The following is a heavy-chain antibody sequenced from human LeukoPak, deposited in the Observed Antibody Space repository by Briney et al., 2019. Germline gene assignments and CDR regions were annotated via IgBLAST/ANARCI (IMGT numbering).Heavy chain of an antibody. V-gene: IGHV3-21*01. D-gene: IGHD3-3*01. CDR2: ISSSSSYI. Sequence: GGSLRLSCAASGFTFSSYSMNWVRQAPGKGLKWVSSISSSSSYIYYADSVKGRFTISRDNAKNSLYLQMNSLRAEDTAVYYCARHAGLRFLEWLLPTDYWGQGTLVTVSS. CDR3: ARHAGLRFLEWLLPTDY. CDR1: GFTFSSYS. J-gene: IGHJ4*02.